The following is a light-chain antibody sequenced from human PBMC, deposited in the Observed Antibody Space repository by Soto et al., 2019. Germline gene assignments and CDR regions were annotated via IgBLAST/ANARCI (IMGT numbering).Light chain of an antibody. CDR1: QSLLHSNGYNY. Sequence: DIVMTQSPLSLPVTPGEPASISCRSSQSLLHSNGYNYLDWYLQKPGQSPQLLIYLGSNRASGVPDRFSDSGSGTDFTLKISRVEAEDVGVYYCMQPLQSWKFGQGTKVEIK. CDR3: MQPLQSWK. CDR2: LGS. J-gene: IGKJ1*01. V-gene: IGKV2-28*01.